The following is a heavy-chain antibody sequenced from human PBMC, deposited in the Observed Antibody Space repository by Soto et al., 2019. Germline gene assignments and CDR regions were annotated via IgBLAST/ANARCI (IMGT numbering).Heavy chain of an antibody. CDR2: IDPSDSYT. V-gene: IGHV5-10-1*01. CDR1: GYSFTSYW. Sequence: LGESLKISCKGSGYSFTSYWISWVRQMPGKGLEWMGRIDPSDSYTNYSPSFQGHVTISADKSISTAYLQWSSLKASDTAMYYCARAIWDRRVAATRDAFDIWGQGTMVT. CDR3: ARAIWDRRVAATRDAFDI. D-gene: IGHD2-15*01. J-gene: IGHJ3*02.